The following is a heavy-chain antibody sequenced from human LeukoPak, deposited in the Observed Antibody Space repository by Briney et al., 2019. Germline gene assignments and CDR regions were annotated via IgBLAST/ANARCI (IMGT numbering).Heavy chain of an antibody. CDR1: GGSFSGYY. Sequence: KPSETLSLTCAVYGGSFSGYYWSWIRQPPGKGLEWIGEINHSGSTNYNPSLKSRVTISVNTSKNQFSLKLSSVTAADTAVYYCARRAYYESSVDYWGQGTLVTVSS. D-gene: IGHD3-22*01. V-gene: IGHV4-34*01. J-gene: IGHJ4*02. CDR2: INHSGST. CDR3: ARRAYYESSVDY.